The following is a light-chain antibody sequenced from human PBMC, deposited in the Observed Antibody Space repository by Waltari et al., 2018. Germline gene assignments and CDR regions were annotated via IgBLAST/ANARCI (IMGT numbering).Light chain of an antibody. V-gene: IGKV1-39*01. Sequence: DIQMTQSPSSLSASVGDRVTITCRASQSMSSYLNWYQQKPGKAPKLLIYAASSLQSGVPSRCSGSGSGTDFTLTISSQQPEEFATYYCQQSYSTPWTFGQGTKVEIK. CDR1: QSMSSY. CDR2: AAS. CDR3: QQSYSTPWT. J-gene: IGKJ1*01.